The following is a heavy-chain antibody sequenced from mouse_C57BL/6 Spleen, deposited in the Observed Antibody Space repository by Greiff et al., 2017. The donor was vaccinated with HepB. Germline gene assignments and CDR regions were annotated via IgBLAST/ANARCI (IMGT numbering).Heavy chain of an antibody. Sequence: QVQLQQSGAELARPGASVKMSCKASGYTFTSYTMHWVKQRPGQGLEWIGYINPSSGYTKYNQKFKDKATLTADKSSSTAYMQLSSLTSEDSAVYYCASDYYGSSYWYFDVWGTGTTVTVSS. J-gene: IGHJ1*03. D-gene: IGHD1-1*01. CDR1: GYTFTSYT. V-gene: IGHV1-4*01. CDR3: ASDYYGSSYWYFDV. CDR2: INPSSGYT.